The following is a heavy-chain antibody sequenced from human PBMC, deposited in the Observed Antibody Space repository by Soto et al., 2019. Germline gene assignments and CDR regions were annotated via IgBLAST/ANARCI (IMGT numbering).Heavy chain of an antibody. CDR1: GGSISSGGYY. J-gene: IGHJ5*02. CDR3: ARGRQQPRYNWFDP. V-gene: IGHV4-31*03. Sequence: KTSETLSLTCTVSGGSISSGGYYWSWIRQHPGKGLEWIGYIYHSGSTYYNPSLKSRVTISVDTSKNQFSLKLSSVTAADTAVYYCARGRQQPRYNWFDPWGQGTLVTFSS. D-gene: IGHD6-13*01. CDR2: IYHSGST.